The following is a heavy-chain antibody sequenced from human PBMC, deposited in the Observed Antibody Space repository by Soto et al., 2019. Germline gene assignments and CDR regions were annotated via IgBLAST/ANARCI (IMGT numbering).Heavy chain of an antibody. J-gene: IGHJ5*02. CDR3: ARDVSGDIPAAGNGGPFDP. D-gene: IGHD6-13*01. V-gene: IGHV4-61*01. Sequence: QVQLQESGPGLVKPSETLSLACTVSGASVSSGSYYWHWIRQPPGKGLEWIGSIYNTGSTNYSPSRKTRVIISVDTSKNKFSRRLNSVTAADTGIYYCARDVSGDIPAAGNGGPFDPWGQGSLVTVSS. CDR1: GASVSSGSYY. CDR2: IYNTGST.